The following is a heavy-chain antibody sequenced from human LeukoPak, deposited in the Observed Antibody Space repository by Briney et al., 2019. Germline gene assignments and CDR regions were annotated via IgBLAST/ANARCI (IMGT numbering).Heavy chain of an antibody. V-gene: IGHV3-23*01. CDR2: ISGSGGST. CDR3: AKVRPDREQQMVFDY. CDR1: GFTFSGYA. J-gene: IGHJ4*02. Sequence: PGGSLRLSCAASGFTFSGYAMSWVRQAPGKWLEWVSAISGSGGSTYYADSVKGRFTISRDNSKNTLYLQMNSLRAEDTAVYYCAKVRPDREQQMVFDYWGQGTLVTVSS. D-gene: IGHD6-13*01.